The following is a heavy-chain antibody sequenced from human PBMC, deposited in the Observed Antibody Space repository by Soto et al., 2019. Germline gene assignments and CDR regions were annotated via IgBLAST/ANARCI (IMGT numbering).Heavy chain of an antibody. J-gene: IGHJ4*02. Sequence: QVQLVESGGGVVQPGRSLRLSCAASGFTFSSYAMHWVRQAPGKGLEWVAGISYDGSNKYYADSVKGRFTISRDNSKNTLYLQMNSLRAEDTAVYYCAREDVTYYYDSSGYDYWGQGTLVTVSS. D-gene: IGHD3-22*01. CDR3: AREDVTYYYDSSGYDY. CDR2: ISYDGSNK. V-gene: IGHV3-30-3*01. CDR1: GFTFSSYA.